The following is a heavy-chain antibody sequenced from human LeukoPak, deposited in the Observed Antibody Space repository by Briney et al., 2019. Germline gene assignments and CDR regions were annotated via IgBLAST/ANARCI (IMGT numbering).Heavy chain of an antibody. CDR3: VRDSPTGYYTDH. Sequence: PGGSLRLSCAASGFTFSVYWMHWVRQAPGKGLVWVSRISNDGSSTTYADSVKGRFTNSRDDAKNTVYLQMNSLRAEDTAVYYCVRDSPTGYYTDHWGQGTLVTVSS. CDR2: ISNDGSST. J-gene: IGHJ4*02. D-gene: IGHD3/OR15-3a*01. V-gene: IGHV3-74*01. CDR1: GFTFSVYW.